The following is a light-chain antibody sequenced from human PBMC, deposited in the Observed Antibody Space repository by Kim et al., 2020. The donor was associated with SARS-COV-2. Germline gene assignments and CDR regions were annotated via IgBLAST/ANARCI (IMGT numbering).Light chain of an antibody. Sequence: HSTTISYTGTSNDVGAYNYVSWYQQHPGKAPKLMIYDVSTRPSGVSNRFSGSKSGNTASLTSSGLQAEDEADYYCSSYTTSSTLVVFGGGTQLTVL. V-gene: IGLV2-14*03. CDR2: DVS. J-gene: IGLJ2*01. CDR1: SNDVGAYNY. CDR3: SSYTTSSTLVV.